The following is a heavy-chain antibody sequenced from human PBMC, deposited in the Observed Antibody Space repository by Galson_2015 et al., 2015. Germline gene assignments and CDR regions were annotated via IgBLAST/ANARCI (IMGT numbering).Heavy chain of an antibody. Sequence: SVKVSCKVSGYTLTELSMHWVRQAPGKGLEWMGGFDPEDGETIYAQKFQGRVTMTEDTSTDTAYMELSSLRSEDTAVYYCATGVGGQQLPFDYWGQGTLVTVSS. CDR3: ATGVGGQQLPFDY. CDR2: FDPEDGET. V-gene: IGHV1-24*01. CDR1: GYTLTELS. D-gene: IGHD6-13*01. J-gene: IGHJ4*02.